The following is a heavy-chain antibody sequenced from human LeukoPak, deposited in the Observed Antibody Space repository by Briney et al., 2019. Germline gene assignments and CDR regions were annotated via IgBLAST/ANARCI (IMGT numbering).Heavy chain of an antibody. V-gene: IGHV3-23*01. Sequence: GGSLRLSCAASGLTFRNYAMTWVRPGPGKGLEWVYNIRGDAGGRATFYADSVKGRFTVYRDNSKNTLYLQMNSLRAEDTAVYYCANSYGDYVYAFDIWGQGTMVTVAS. CDR1: GLTFRNYA. CDR3: ANSYGDYVYAFDI. J-gene: IGHJ3*02. D-gene: IGHD4-17*01. CDR2: IRGDAGGRAT.